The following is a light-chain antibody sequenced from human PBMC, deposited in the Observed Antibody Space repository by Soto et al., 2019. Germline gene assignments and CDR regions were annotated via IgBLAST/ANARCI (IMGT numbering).Light chain of an antibody. V-gene: IGKV1-9*01. Sequence: IQLTQSPSSLSASVGDRVTITCRASQGISSFLAWYQQEPGKAPKLLIYAASTLQSGVPSRFSGGGSGTDFTLTISSLQPEDFATYYCQQLNSYPLPFGGGTKVEIK. CDR1: QGISSF. CDR3: QQLNSYPLP. J-gene: IGKJ4*01. CDR2: AAS.